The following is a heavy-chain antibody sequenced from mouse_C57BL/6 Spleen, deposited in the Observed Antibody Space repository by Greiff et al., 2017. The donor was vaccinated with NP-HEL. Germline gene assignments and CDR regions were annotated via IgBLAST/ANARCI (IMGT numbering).Heavy chain of an antibody. CDR3: VREGLAGTGYYFDY. D-gene: IGHD4-1*01. Sequence: EVKLVESGGGLVQPKGSLKLSCAASGFTFNTYAMHWVRQAPGKGLEWVARIRSKSSNYATYYADSVKDRFTISRDDSQSMLYLQMNNLKTEDTAMYYWVREGLAGTGYYFDYWGQGTTLTVSS. CDR1: GFTFNTYA. J-gene: IGHJ2*01. CDR2: IRSKSSNYAT. V-gene: IGHV10-3*01.